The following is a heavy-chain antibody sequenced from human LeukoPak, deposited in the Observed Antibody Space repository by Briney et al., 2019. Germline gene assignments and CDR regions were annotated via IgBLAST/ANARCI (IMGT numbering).Heavy chain of an antibody. CDR3: ARHAPLPYCGSTSCYSGWFDP. CDR2: IYPGDSDT. Sequence: GESLKISCKGSGYSFTSYWIGWVRQMPGKGLEWMGIIYPGDSDTRYSPSFQGQVTISADKSISTAYLQWSSLKASDTAMYYCARHAPLPYCGSTSCYSGWFDPWGQGTLVTVSS. V-gene: IGHV5-51*01. J-gene: IGHJ5*02. CDR1: GYSFTSYW. D-gene: IGHD2-2*01.